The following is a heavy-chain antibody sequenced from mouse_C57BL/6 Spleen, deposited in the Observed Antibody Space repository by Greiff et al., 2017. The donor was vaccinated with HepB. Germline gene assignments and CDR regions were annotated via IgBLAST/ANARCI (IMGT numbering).Heavy chain of an antibody. CDR3: AREGGYYGSSPAWFAY. CDR2: IYWDDDK. D-gene: IGHD1-1*01. V-gene: IGHV8-12*01. CDR1: GFSLSTSGMG. Sequence: QVTLKESGPGILQSSQTLSLTCSFSGFSLSTSGMGVSWIRQPSGKGLEWLAHIYWDDDKRYNPSLKSRLTISKDTSRNQVFLKITSVDTADTATYYCAREGGYYGSSPAWFAYWGQGTLVTVSA. J-gene: IGHJ3*01.